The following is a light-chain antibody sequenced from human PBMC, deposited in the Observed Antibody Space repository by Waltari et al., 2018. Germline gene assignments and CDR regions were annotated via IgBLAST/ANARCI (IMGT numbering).Light chain of an antibody. J-gene: IGKJ1*01. Sequence: IQMTQSPSTLSASVGDRVTITCRASQTISNWLAWCQQKPGKAPKLLIYKASGLESGVPSRFSGSGSGTDFTLTISSLQPEDVGTYYCLQYNSYSWTFGHGTKVEI. CDR1: QTISNW. CDR2: KAS. CDR3: LQYNSYSWT. V-gene: IGKV1-5*03.